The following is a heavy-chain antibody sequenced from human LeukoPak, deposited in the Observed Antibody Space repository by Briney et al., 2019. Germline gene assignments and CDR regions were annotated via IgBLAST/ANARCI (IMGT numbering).Heavy chain of an antibody. V-gene: IGHV3-30*02. CDR3: AKDALGAVTMVRGVIIDGGWFDP. CDR2: IRYDGSNK. J-gene: IGHJ5*02. D-gene: IGHD3-10*01. CDR1: GFTFSSYG. Sequence: GGSLRLSCAASGFTFSSYGMHWVRQAPGKGLEWVAFIRYDGSNKYYADSMKGRFTISRDNSKNTLYLQMNSLRAEDTAVYYCAKDALGAVTMVRGVIIDGGWFDPWGQGTLVTVSS.